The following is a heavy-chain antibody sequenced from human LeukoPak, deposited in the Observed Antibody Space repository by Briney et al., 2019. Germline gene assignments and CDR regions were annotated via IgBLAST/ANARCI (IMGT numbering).Heavy chain of an antibody. Sequence: GGSLRLSYAASGFTFSSYSMHWVRQAPGKGLVWVSRISNSGSNTFYADSVRGRFTISRDNAKNSLYLQMNSLRAEDTSVYFCARGSYPYYFDYWGQGTLVTVPS. CDR2: ISNSGSNT. CDR1: GFTFSSYS. D-gene: IGHD3-10*01. CDR3: ARGSYPYYFDY. J-gene: IGHJ4*02. V-gene: IGHV3-74*01.